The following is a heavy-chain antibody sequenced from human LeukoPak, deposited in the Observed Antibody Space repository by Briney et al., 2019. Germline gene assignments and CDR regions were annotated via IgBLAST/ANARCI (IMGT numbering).Heavy chain of an antibody. CDR3: AKGTGGWLYDY. Sequence: GGSLRLSCAASGFTFSSYGMHWVRQAPGKGLEWVAVISYDGSNKYYADSVKGRFTISRDNSKNTLYLQMNSLRAEDTAVYYCAKGTGGWLYDYWGQGTLVTVSS. CDR2: ISYDGSNK. D-gene: IGHD6-19*01. J-gene: IGHJ4*02. V-gene: IGHV3-30*18. CDR1: GFTFSSYG.